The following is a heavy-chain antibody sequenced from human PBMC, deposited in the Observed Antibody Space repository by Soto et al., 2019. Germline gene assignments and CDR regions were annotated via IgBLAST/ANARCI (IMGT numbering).Heavy chain of an antibody. D-gene: IGHD3-9*01. Sequence: PGGSLRLSCAASGFTFRSHAMHWVRQTPGKGLEWVSGISGSDGTTYYADSVKGRFTISRDNSKNTLYLEMNSLRAEDTAVYYCAKLAPGVRYFDWLLSHFDYWGQGTLVTVSS. V-gene: IGHV3-23*01. CDR1: GFTFRSHA. CDR3: AKLAPGVRYFDWLLSHFDY. J-gene: IGHJ4*02. CDR2: ISGSDGTT.